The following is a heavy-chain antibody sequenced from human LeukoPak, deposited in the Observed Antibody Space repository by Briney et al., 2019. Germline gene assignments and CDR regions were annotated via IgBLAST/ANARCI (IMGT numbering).Heavy chain of an antibody. V-gene: IGHV1-18*04. J-gene: IGHJ4*02. D-gene: IGHD3-16*02. CDR2: ISPYNGNT. Sequence: ASVTVSCKASGYTFTSYGISWVRQARGQGLEWMGSISPYNGNTKYTERLQGRVIMTTDTSTRTAYMELRSLRSDDTAVFYCARDQYDYAWGSYRPYFDSWGQGTLVTVSS. CDR3: ARDQYDYAWGSYRPYFDS. CDR1: GYTFTSYG.